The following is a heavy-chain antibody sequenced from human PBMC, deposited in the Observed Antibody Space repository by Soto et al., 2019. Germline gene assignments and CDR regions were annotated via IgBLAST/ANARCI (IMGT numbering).Heavy chain of an antibody. D-gene: IGHD2-15*01. CDR1: CGSVISGSYY. V-gene: IGHV4-61*01. J-gene: IGHJ6*02. CDR2: IYYSGST. Sequence: SETLSLTCTFSCGSVISGSYYWSWIRQPPGKGLEWIGYIYYSGSTNYNPSLKSRVTISVDTSKNQFSLKLSSVTAADTAVYYCARDRRAKDCSGGSCYSYYYGMDVWGQGTTVTVSS. CDR3: ARDRRAKDCSGGSCYSYYYGMDV.